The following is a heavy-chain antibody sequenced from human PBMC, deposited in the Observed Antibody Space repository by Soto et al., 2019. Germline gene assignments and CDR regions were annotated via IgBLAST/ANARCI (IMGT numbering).Heavy chain of an antibody. CDR2: INHSGTT. D-gene: IGHD3-16*01. V-gene: IGHV4-34*01. CDR1: GGSFGGYT. J-gene: IGHJ4*02. CDR3: ARGSDYTSSFDY. Sequence: SETLSLTCAVYGGSFGGYTWIWIRQPPGKGLEWIGEINHSGTTNHNPSLKSRVIISVDTSKKQFSLRLTSVTAADTAVYYCARGSDYTSSFDYWGQGTLVTVSS.